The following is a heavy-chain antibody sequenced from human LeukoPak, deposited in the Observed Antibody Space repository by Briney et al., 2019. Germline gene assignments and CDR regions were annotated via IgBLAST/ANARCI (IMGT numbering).Heavy chain of an antibody. CDR2: IIPIFGTA. V-gene: IGHV1-69*06. D-gene: IGHD1-7*01. CDR3: ATGVLELQRLPRNDY. J-gene: IGHJ4*02. CDR1: GGTFSSYA. Sequence: VASVKVSCKASGGTFSSYAISWVRQAPGQGLEWMGGIIPIFGTANYAQKFQGRVTMTEDTSTDTAYMELSSLRSEDTAVYYCATGVLELQRLPRNDYWGQGTLVTVSS.